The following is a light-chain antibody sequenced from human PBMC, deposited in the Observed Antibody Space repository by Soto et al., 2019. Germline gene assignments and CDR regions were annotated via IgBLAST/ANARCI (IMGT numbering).Light chain of an antibody. J-gene: IGLJ3*02. CDR3: SSFAGSNNVL. Sequence: QSALTQPPSASGSPGQSVTISCTGTNSDVGGYDFVSWYQQHPGKAPKLMIYEVNKRPSWVPDRFSGSKSGNTASLTVSGFQAEDEARYFCSSFAGSNNVLFGGGTKLTVL. CDR1: NSDVGGYDF. CDR2: EVN. V-gene: IGLV2-8*01.